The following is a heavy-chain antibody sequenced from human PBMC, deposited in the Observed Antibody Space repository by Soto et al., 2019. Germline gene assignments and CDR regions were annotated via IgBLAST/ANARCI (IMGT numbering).Heavy chain of an antibody. CDR1: GGTFSSYA. CDR2: INPIFGTA. CDR3: ASSTILCSSTSCIQVHTYYYYGMDV. Sequence: QVQLVQSGAEVKKPGSSVKVSCKASGGTFSSYAISWVRQAPGQGLEWMGGINPIFGTANYAQKFQGRVTITADKSTSTAYMELSSLRSEDTAVYYCASSTILCSSTSCIQVHTYYYYGMDVWGQGTTVTVSS. D-gene: IGHD2-2*01. V-gene: IGHV1-69*06. J-gene: IGHJ6*02.